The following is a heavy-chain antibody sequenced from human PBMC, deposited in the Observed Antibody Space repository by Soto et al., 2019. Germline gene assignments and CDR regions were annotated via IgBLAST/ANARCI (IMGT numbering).Heavy chain of an antibody. Sequence: QVQLVQSGAEVKKPGASVKVSCKASGYTFTSYDINWVRQATGQGLEWMGWMNPNSGNTGYAQKFQGRVTMTRNTSISTAYMXXSXLXXEDTAVYYCARVVVRDYDFWSGYFRRDYYYYGMDVWGQGTTVTVSS. V-gene: IGHV1-8*01. D-gene: IGHD3-3*01. CDR3: ARVVVRDYDFWSGYFRRDYYYYGMDV. CDR1: GYTFTSYD. CDR2: MNPNSGNT. J-gene: IGHJ6*02.